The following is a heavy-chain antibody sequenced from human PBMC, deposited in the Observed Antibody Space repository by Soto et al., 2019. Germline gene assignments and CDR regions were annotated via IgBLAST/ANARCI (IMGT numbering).Heavy chain of an antibody. J-gene: IGHJ6*03. CDR3: ARTQESYSSARNYYYYMDV. CDR1: GGSISSYY. D-gene: IGHD3-22*01. CDR2: IYYSGST. Sequence: SETLSLTCTVSGGSISSYYWSWIRQPPGKGLEWIGYIYYSGSTNYNPSLKSRVTISVDTSKNQFSLKLYSVTAADTAVYYCARTQESYSSARNYYYYMDVWGKGTTVTVS. V-gene: IGHV4-59*08.